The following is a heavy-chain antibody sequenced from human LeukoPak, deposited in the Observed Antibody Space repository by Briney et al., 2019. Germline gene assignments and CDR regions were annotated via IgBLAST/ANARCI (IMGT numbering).Heavy chain of an antibody. CDR3: ARSWAAGTDY. CDR1: GFTFSSYS. D-gene: IGHD1-14*01. V-gene: IGHV3-48*04. J-gene: IGHJ4*02. CDR2: ISSSSSTI. Sequence: GGSLRLSCAASGFTFSSYSMNWVCQAPGKGLEWVSYISSSSSTIYYADSVKGRFTISRDNAKNSLYLQMNGLRAEDTAVYYCARSWAAGTDYWGQGTLVTVSS.